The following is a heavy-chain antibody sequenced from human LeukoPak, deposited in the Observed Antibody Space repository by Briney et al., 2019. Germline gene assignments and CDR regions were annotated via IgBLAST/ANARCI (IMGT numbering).Heavy chain of an antibody. CDR3: ARGDGDGDYRKVWFDP. CDR2: IIPIFGTA. V-gene: IGHV1-69*13. Sequence: SVKVSCKASGYTFTSYGISWVRQAPGQGLEWMGGIIPIFGTANYAQKFQGRVTITADESTSTAYMELSSLRSEDTAVYYCARGDGDGDYRKVWFDPWGQGTLVTVSS. D-gene: IGHD4-17*01. J-gene: IGHJ5*02. CDR1: GYTFTSYG.